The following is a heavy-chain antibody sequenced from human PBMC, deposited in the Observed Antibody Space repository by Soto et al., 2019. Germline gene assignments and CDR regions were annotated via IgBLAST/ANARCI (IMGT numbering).Heavy chain of an antibody. CDR2: IYWDDDK. D-gene: IGHD2-15*01. CDR3: AHSPYCSGGSCYYGMDV. J-gene: IGHJ6*02. V-gene: IGHV2-5*02. Sequence: QITLKESGPTLVKPTQTLTLTCTFSGFSLSTSGVGVGWIRQPPGKALEWLALIYWDDDKRYSPSLKSRLTITKDTSKNQVVLTMTNMDPVDTATYYCAHSPYCSGGSCYYGMDVWGLGTTVTVSS. CDR1: GFSLSTSGVG.